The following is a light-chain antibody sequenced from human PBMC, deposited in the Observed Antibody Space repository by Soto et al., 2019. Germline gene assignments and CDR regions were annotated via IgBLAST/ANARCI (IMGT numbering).Light chain of an antibody. V-gene: IGKV1-33*01. CDR1: QDISNY. CDR3: QQFDDLPLT. Sequence: DIQMTQSPSSLSASVGDRVTITCQASQDISNYLNWYQQKPGKAPKILVYDASVLEAGVPSRFSGGGSGTHFTLTISRLQAEDVATYSCQQFDDLPLTFGGGTKVEIK. CDR2: DAS. J-gene: IGKJ4*01.